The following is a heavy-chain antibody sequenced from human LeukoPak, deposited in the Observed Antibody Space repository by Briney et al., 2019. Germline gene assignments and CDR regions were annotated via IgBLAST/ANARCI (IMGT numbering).Heavy chain of an antibody. CDR3: ARRGYGDLDAFDI. CDR2: IIPIFGTA. D-gene: IGHD4-17*01. Sequence: SVKVSCKASGGTFSSYAISWVRQAPGQGLEWMGGIIPIFGTANYAQKFQGRVTITADESTSTAYMELSGLRSEDTAVYYCARRGYGDLDAFDIWGQGTMVTVSS. CDR1: GGTFSSYA. V-gene: IGHV1-69*13. J-gene: IGHJ3*02.